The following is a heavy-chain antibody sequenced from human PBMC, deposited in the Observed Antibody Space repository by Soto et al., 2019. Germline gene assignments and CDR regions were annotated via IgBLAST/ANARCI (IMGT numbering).Heavy chain of an antibody. CDR1: GDSVSSNSAA. Sequence: SQTLSLTCAISGDSVSSNSAAWNWIRQSPSRGLEWLGRTYYRSKWYNDYAVSVKSRITINPDTSKNQFSLQLNSVTPEDTAVYYCARDIGYCSSTSCHRGAYYYYYYMDVWGKGTTVTVSS. V-gene: IGHV6-1*01. CDR3: ARDIGYCSSTSCHRGAYYYYYYMDV. J-gene: IGHJ6*03. CDR2: TYYRSKWYN. D-gene: IGHD2-2*03.